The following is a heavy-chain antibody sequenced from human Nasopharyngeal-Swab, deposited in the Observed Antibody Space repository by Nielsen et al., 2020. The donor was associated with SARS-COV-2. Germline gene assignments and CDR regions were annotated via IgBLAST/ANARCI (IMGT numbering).Heavy chain of an antibody. Sequence: GESLKISCAASVFTFSSYAMSWVRQAPGKGLEWVSGISGSGGSTYYADSVKGRFTISRDNSKNTLYLQMNSLRAEDTAVYYCARGRLRTTGPDYFDYWGQGTLVTVSS. CDR3: ARGRLRTTGPDYFDY. D-gene: IGHD4-17*01. CDR2: ISGSGGST. V-gene: IGHV3-23*01. J-gene: IGHJ4*02. CDR1: VFTFSSYA.